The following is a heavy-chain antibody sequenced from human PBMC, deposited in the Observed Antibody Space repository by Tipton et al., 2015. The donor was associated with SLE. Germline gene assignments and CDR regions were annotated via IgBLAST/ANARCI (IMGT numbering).Heavy chain of an antibody. CDR1: GSSMSSSGYF. Sequence: TLSLTCNVSGSSMSSSGYFWGWIRQSPGKGLEWIGSIYYSGTTHYNPSLQSRVTISVDKSKTRFSLKLNSVTAADTAFYYCARDWIMVPGVIRYYAMDVWGQGTTVTVSS. CDR3: ARDWIMVPGVIRYYAMDV. D-gene: IGHD3-10*01. CDR2: IYYSGTT. V-gene: IGHV4-39*07. J-gene: IGHJ6*02.